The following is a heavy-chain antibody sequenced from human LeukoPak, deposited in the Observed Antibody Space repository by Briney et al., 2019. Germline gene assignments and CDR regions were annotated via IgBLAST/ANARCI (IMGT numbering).Heavy chain of an antibody. J-gene: IGHJ5*02. V-gene: IGHV3-30*02. CDR1: GFTFRSHG. D-gene: IGHD3-22*01. CDR3: AKDLYDSSGGGLDP. Sequence: GGSLRLSCAASGFTFRSHGMHWVRQAPGKGLEWVSLIWYDGSDKYYADSVKGRFTISRDNSKNTLYLQMNSLRAEDTAVYYCAKDLYDSSGGGLDPWGQGTLVTVSS. CDR2: IWYDGSDK.